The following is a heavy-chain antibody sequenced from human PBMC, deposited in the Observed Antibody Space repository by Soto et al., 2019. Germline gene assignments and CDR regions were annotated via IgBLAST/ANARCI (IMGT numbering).Heavy chain of an antibody. CDR3: ARDQGSSFPYYYGMDV. CDR2: ISAYNGNT. J-gene: IGHJ6*02. V-gene: IGHV1-18*01. CDR1: GYTFTSYG. D-gene: IGHD6-13*01. Sequence: GASVKVSCKASGYTFTSYGISWVRQAPGQGLEWMGWISAYNGNTNYAQKLQGRVTMTTDTSTSTAYMELRSLRSDDTAVYYCARDQGSSFPYYYGMDVWGQGTTVTVSS.